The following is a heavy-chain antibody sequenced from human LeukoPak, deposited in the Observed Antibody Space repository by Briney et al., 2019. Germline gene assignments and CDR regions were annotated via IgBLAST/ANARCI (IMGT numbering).Heavy chain of an antibody. CDR2: ISTTSSYI. D-gene: IGHD1-20*01. V-gene: IGHV3-21*01. CDR1: TFTFSTYS. J-gene: IGHJ4*02. CDR3: AGGPGITGSAGYFDY. Sequence: AGGSLRLSCAASTFTFSTYSMNWVRQAPGKGLEWVSSISTTSSYIYYEDSVKGRFTISRDNAKHSLYLQMNSLRAEDTAVYYCAGGPGITGSAGYFDYWGQGTLVTVSS.